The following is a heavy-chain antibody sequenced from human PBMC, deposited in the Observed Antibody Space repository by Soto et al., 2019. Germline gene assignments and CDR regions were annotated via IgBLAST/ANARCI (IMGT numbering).Heavy chain of an antibody. J-gene: IGHJ4*02. Sequence: QVQLVQSGAEVKKPGASVTVSCKASGYTFTSYGISWVRQAPGQGLEWMGWISAYNGNTNYAQKLQGRVTMTTDTSRSTAYMELTSLRSDDTAVYYCARVDWLFRQISYFDYWGQGTLVTVSS. CDR3: ARVDWLFRQISYFDY. CDR2: ISAYNGNT. V-gene: IGHV1-18*01. CDR1: GYTFTSYG. D-gene: IGHD3-9*01.